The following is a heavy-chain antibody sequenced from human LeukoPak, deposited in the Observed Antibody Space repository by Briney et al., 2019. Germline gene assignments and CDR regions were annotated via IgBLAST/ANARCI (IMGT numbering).Heavy chain of an antibody. J-gene: IGHJ4*02. CDR1: GFTVSSNY. D-gene: IGHD1-1*01. CDR3: AREATGTLYY. V-gene: IGHV3-66*01. CDR2: IYSGGST. Sequence: AGGSLRLSCAASGFTVSSNYMGWVRQAPGKGLEWVSIIYSGGSTYYADSVKGRFTISRDNSKNTLYLQMNSLRAEDTAVYYCAREATGTLYYWGQGSLVTVSS.